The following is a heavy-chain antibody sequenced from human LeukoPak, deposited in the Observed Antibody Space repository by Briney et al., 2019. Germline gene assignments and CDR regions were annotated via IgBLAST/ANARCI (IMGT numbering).Heavy chain of an antibody. Sequence: AAPVKVSCKASGGTFSSDSFSWLRQAPGQGPEWMGRIIPLLGIENCAQKFQDRLTIMADKSTSTVYMELSSLRSGDTAVYYCARGDGGHDFWSNYPLDSWGQGTLVTVSS. D-gene: IGHD3-3*01. V-gene: IGHV1-69*02. CDR1: GGTFSSDS. J-gene: IGHJ4*02. CDR2: IIPLLGIE. CDR3: ARGDGGHDFWSNYPLDS.